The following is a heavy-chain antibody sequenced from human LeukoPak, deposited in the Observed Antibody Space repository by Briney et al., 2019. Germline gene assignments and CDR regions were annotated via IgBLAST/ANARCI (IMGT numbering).Heavy chain of an antibody. CDR2: ITGSGGST. CDR1: GFTFSMYA. CDR3: ARDTVTTSLGVPEDY. J-gene: IGHJ4*02. V-gene: IGHV3-23*01. Sequence: GGSLRLSCAASGFTFSMYAMSWVRQAPGKGLEWVSAITGSGGSTFYADSVKGRFTTSRDNSKNALYLQMNSLRAEDTAVYYCARDTVTTSLGVPEDYWGQGTLVTVSS. D-gene: IGHD4-17*01.